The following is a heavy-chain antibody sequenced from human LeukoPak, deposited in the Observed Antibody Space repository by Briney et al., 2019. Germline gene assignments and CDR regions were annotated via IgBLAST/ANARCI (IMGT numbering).Heavy chain of an antibody. D-gene: IGHD2-21*02. CDR1: GFTFSSYA. CDR2: ISYDGSNK. V-gene: IGHV3-30-3*01. Sequence: PGGSLRLSCAASGFTFSSYAMHWVRQAPGKGLEWVAGISYDGSNKYYADSVKGRFTISRDNSKNTLYLQMNSLRAEDTAVYYCARDGRLSDYGMDVWGQGTTVTVSS. J-gene: IGHJ6*02. CDR3: ARDGRLSDYGMDV.